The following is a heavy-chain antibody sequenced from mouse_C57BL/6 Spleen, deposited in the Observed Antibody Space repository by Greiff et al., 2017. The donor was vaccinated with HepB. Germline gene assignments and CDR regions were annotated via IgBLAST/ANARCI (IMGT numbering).Heavy chain of an antibody. CDR3: ARSGGSSSGYWYFDV. CDR1: GYTFTSYW. J-gene: IGHJ1*03. Sequence: VQLQQPGAELVRPGSSVKLSCKASGYTFTSYWMHWVKQRPIQGLEWIGNIDPSDSETHYNQKFKDKATLTVDKSSSTAYMQLSSLTSEDSAVYYCARSGGSSSGYWYFDVWGTGTTVTVSS. D-gene: IGHD1-1*01. CDR2: IDPSDSET. V-gene: IGHV1-52*01.